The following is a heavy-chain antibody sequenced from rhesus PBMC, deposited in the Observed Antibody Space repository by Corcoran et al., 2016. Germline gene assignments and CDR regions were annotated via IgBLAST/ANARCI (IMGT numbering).Heavy chain of an antibody. Sequence: QVQLQASGPGLLKPADTLALTGAVSGGALSGVYGWGWVRHPPGKRLEWIGSIYSSNGNSYYNPSLKSRVTISTDTSKNQFSLKLSSVTAADTAVYYCASSDSSWSIVFDYWGQGVLVTVSS. J-gene: IGHJ4*01. CDR1: GGALSGVYG. V-gene: IGHV4S7*01. CDR3: ASSDSSWSIVFDY. D-gene: IGHD6-13*01. CDR2: IYSSNGNS.